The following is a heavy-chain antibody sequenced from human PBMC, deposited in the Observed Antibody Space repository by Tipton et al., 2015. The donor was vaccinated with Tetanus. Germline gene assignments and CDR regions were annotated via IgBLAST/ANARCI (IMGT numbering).Heavy chain of an antibody. CDR1: GFTFSSYP. V-gene: IGHV3-21*01. J-gene: IGHJ4*02. D-gene: IGHD2-21*02. CDR2: ISSSSRYI. CDR3: ARGMAEASNCGGDCYSDY. Sequence: SLRLSCVASGFTFSSYPMTWVRQAPGKGLEWVSSISSSSRYIYYADSVKGRFTISRDNAKNSLYLQMISLRAEDTAVYSCARGMAEASNCGGDCYSDYWGQGTLVTVSS.